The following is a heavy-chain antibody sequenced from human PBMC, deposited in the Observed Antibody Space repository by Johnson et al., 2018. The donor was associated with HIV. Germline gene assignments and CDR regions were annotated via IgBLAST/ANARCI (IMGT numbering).Heavy chain of an antibody. Sequence: MQLVESGGGVVRPGGSLRLSCAASGFSFDDYGMSWVRQAPGKGLEWVSGINWNGGSTGYADSVKGRFTISRDNAKNSLYLQMNSLRAEDTALYYCARRGFGTASDAFDMWGQGTMVIVSS. CDR3: ARRGFGTASDAFDM. J-gene: IGHJ3*02. D-gene: IGHD3-3*01. V-gene: IGHV3-20*04. CDR1: GFSFDDYG. CDR2: INWNGGST.